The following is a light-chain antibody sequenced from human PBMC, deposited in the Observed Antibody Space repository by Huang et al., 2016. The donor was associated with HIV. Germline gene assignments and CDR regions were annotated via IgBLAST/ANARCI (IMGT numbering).Light chain of an antibody. J-gene: IGKJ5*01. Sequence: QMTQSPTSLSASVGDRVSIACRASPSISTYLNWYQQKPGKAPKLLISSASALHSGVPSRFSGSGSGTDFTLTIRGLQLDDFATYYCQQSYSALSSFGPGTRL. V-gene: IGKV1-39*01. CDR1: PSISTY. CDR2: SAS. CDR3: QQSYSALSS.